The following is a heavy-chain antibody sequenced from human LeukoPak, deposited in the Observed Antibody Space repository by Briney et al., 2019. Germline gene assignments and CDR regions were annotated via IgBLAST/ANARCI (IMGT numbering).Heavy chain of an antibody. CDR3: AGGGGDGYNPFDY. J-gene: IGHJ4*02. V-gene: IGHV3-53*01. CDR1: GFTVSRNY. D-gene: IGHD5-24*01. Sequence: GGSLRLSCAASGFTVSRNYMSWVRQGLGKGLEWVSVIYSGGSTYYADSVKGRFTISRDNLRNTLYLQMNSLRAEDTAVYYCAGGGGDGYNPFDYWGQGNLVTVSS. CDR2: IYSGGST.